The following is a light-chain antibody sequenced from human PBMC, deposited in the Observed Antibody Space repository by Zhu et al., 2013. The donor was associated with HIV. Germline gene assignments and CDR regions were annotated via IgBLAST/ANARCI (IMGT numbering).Light chain of an antibody. J-gene: IGKJ2*01. CDR3: QQYYNWLYT. Sequence: EIVLTQSPVTLSVSPGERATLSCRASQSIGINLAWLQQKPGQAPKVLIYGASSRASGIPARFSGSGSGTEFTLTISSLQSEDFAVYYCQQYYNWLYTFGQGTKLEI. CDR2: GAS. CDR1: QSIGIN. V-gene: IGKV3-15*01.